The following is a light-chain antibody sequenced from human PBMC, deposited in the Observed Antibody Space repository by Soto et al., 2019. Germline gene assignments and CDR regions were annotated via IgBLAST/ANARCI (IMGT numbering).Light chain of an antibody. Sequence: DIQMTQSPSTLSASVGDRVTITCRASQSISSWLAWYQQKPGKAPKLLIYGASTRATGIPARFSGSGSGTDFTLTISSLEPEDFAVYYCQQRSNWPPITFGGGTKVEIK. CDR2: GAS. CDR1: QSISSW. J-gene: IGKJ4*01. V-gene: IGKV1-5*01. CDR3: QQRSNWPPIT.